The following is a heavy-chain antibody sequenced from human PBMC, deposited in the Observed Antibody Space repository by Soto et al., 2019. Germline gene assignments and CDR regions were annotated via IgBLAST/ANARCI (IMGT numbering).Heavy chain of an antibody. J-gene: IGHJ4*02. CDR2: MSPGNSDI. CDR1: GYTFNTYW. CDR3: ARQGRTSASSDF. D-gene: IGHD2-21*01. V-gene: IGHV5-51*01. Sequence: PGESLKISCSGFGYTFNTYWIGWVRQMPGKGLEWMGVMSPGNSDIRYSPAFQGQVSISADTSISTAYLQWSSLKTSDSGMYYCARQGRTSASSDFWGQGTLVTVYS.